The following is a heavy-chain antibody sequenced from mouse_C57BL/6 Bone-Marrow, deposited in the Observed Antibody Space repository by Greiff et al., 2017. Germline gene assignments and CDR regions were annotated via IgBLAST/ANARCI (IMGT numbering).Heavy chain of an antibody. J-gene: IGHJ3*01. CDR2: ISDGGSYT. CDR1: GFTFSSYA. V-gene: IGHV5-4*01. Sequence: EVQGVESGGGLVKPGGSLKLSCAASGFTFSSYAMSWVRQTPEKRLEWVATISDGGSYTYYPDNVKGRFTISRDNAKNNLYLQMSHLKSEDTAMYYCARDGVADWGQGTLVTVSA. CDR3: ARDGVAD.